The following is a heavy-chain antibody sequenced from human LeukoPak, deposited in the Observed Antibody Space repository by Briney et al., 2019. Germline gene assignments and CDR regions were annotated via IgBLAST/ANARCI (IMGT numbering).Heavy chain of an antibody. CDR3: AKGGGAYNWFDP. CDR2: ISGSGGST. CDR1: GFTFSSYA. J-gene: IGHJ5*02. V-gene: IGHV3-23*01. Sequence: VQPGGSLRLSCAASGFTFSSYAMRWVRQAPGKGLEWVSAISGSGGSTYYADSVKGRFTISRDNSKNTLYLQMNSLRAEDTAVYYCAKGGGAYNWFDPWGQGTLVTVSS. D-gene: IGHD3-10*01.